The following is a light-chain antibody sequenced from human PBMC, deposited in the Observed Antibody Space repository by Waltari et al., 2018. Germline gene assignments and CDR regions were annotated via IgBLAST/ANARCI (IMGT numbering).Light chain of an antibody. J-gene: IGKJ2*01. CDR1: QRVSSRY. CDR3: QQYDSSPPT. V-gene: IGKV3-20*01. CDR2: GAS. Sequence: EIVLTQSPGTLSLSPGERATISCRSSQRVSSRYLAWYQQMPGQAPRLRIYGASNRATGIPDRFSGSGSGTDFTLTISRLEPEDFAVYYCQQYDSSPPTFGQGTKLEIK.